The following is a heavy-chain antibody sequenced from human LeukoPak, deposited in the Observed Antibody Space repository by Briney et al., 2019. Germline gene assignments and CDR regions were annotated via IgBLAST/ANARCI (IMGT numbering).Heavy chain of an antibody. J-gene: IGHJ6*03. V-gene: IGHV1-69*13. D-gene: IGHD3-3*01. CDR3: ARGPFWSGQIRYYYYYMDV. CDR2: IIPIFGTA. CDR1: GGTFSSYA. Sequence: SVKVSCKASGGTFSSYAISWVRQAPGQGLEWMGGIIPIFGTANYAQKFQGRVTITADESTSTAYMELSSLRSEDTAVYYCARGPFWSGQIRYYYYYMDVWGKGTTVTVS.